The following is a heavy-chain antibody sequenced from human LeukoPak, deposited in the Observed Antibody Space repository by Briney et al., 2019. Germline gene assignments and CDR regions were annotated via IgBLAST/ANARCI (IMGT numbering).Heavy chain of an antibody. D-gene: IGHD3-22*01. CDR1: GGSISSYY. CDR2: IYYSGST. J-gene: IGHJ4*02. Sequence: ASETLSLTCTVSGGSISSYYWSWIRQPPGKGLEWIGYIYYSGSTNYNPSLKSRVTISVDTSKNQFSLKLGSVTAADTAVYYCARGREYYYDSSGYFEWGQGTLVTVSS. V-gene: IGHV4-59*01. CDR3: ARGREYYYDSSGYFE.